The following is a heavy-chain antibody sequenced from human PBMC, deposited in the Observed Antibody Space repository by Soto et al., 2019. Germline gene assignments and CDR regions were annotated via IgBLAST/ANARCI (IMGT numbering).Heavy chain of an antibody. Sequence: QVQLQESGPGLVKPSQTLSLTCTVSGGSISSGDYYWSWIRQPPGKGLEWIGYIYYSGSTYYNTSLKIRVTISVDTAKNQFSLKLSSVTAADTAVYYCARSKIWYSSSWMCAFAIWVQGTRVTVSS. CDR2: IYYSGST. V-gene: IGHV4-30-4*01. CDR1: GGSISSGDYY. J-gene: IGHJ3*02. CDR3: ARSKIWYSSSWMCAFAI. D-gene: IGHD6-13*01.